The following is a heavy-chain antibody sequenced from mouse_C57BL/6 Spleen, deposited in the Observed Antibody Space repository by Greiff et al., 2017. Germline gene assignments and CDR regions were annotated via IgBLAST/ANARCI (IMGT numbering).Heavy chain of an antibody. CDR1: GYTFTDYY. V-gene: IGHV1-26*01. J-gene: IGHJ2*01. D-gene: IGHD1-1*01. CDR2: INPNNGDP. Sequence: VQLQQSGPELVKPGASVKISCKASGYTFTDYYMNWVKQSHGKSLEWIGDINPNNGDPSYTQKFKGKATLTVDKSSSTAYMELRSLTSEDSAVYYCARGSKSAVVLDYWGKGTTVTVAS. CDR3: ARGSKSAVVLDY.